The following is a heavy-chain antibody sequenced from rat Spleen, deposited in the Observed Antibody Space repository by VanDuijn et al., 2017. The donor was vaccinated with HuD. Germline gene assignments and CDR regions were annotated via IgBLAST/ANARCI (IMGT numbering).Heavy chain of an antibody. D-gene: IGHD1-11*01. V-gene: IGHV2-34*01. CDR3: ARHAYGGYEAFDY. J-gene: IGHJ2*01. CDR2: MWYDGDT. Sequence: QVQLKESGPGLVQPSQTLSLTCTVSGFSLSNYGVIWVRQPSGKGPEWMGRMWYDGDTAYNSALKSRLNISRDTSKSQLFLKVTSQQPEDTGTYYCARHAYGGYEAFDYWGQGVMVTVSS. CDR1: GFSLSNYG.